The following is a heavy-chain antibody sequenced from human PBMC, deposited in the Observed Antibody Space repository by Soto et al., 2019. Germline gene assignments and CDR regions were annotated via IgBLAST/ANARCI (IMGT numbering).Heavy chain of an antibody. V-gene: IGHV3-30-3*01. CDR2: ISYDGSNK. Sequence: QVHLVESGGGVVQPGRSLRLSCTASGFTFSSYAMHWVRQAPGKGLEWVSLISYDGSNKYYADSVKGRFTISRDNSKNTLYLQMNSLRAEDTAIYYCARDRPSAYCGGDCYSFLDPWGQGTLVTVSS. J-gene: IGHJ5*02. CDR1: GFTFSSYA. CDR3: ARDRPSAYCGGDCYSFLDP. D-gene: IGHD2-21*02.